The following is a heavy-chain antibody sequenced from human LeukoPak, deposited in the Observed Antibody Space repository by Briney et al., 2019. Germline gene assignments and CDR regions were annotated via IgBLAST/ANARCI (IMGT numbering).Heavy chain of an antibody. CDR1: GSSIYSDYF. CDR3: ARHSRVIVRAICAYDF. Sequence: SETLSLTCAVSGSSIYSDYFWAWILQPPGKGLEWIGSIHHSGTIYYNPSLRSRVTISVGTSENHFSLNLNSVTAADTALYYCARHSRVIVRAICAYDFWGQGTKVTVSS. J-gene: IGHJ3*01. D-gene: IGHD3-22*01. V-gene: IGHV4-38-2*01. CDR2: IHHSGTI.